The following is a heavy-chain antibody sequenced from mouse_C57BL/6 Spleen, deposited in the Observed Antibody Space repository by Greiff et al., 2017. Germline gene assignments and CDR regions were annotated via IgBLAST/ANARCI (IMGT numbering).Heavy chain of an antibody. CDR1: GYTFTSYW. CDR2: IDPSDSYT. J-gene: IGHJ2*01. D-gene: IGHD1-1*01. CDR3: ARSDYYGTLDYFDY. Sequence: QVQLQQPGAELVMPGASVKLSCKASGYTFTSYWMHWVKQRPGQGLEWIGEIDPSDSYTNYNQKFKGKSTLTVDKSSSTPYMQLSSLTSEDSAVYYCARSDYYGTLDYFDYWGQGTTLTVSS. V-gene: IGHV1-69*01.